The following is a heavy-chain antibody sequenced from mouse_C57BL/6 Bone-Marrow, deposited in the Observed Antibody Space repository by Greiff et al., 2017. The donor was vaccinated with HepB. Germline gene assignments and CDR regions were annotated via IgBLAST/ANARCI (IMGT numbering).Heavy chain of an antibody. CDR1: GYTFTDYN. CDR2: INPNNGGT. Sequence: EVHLVESGPELVKPGASVKMSCKASGYTFTDYNMHWVKQSHGKSLEWIGYINPNNGGTSYNQKFKGKATLTVNKSSSTAYMELRSLTSEDSAVYYCARERWAWFAYWGQGTLVTVSA. J-gene: IGHJ3*01. CDR3: ARERWAWFAY. D-gene: IGHD1-1*02. V-gene: IGHV1-22*01.